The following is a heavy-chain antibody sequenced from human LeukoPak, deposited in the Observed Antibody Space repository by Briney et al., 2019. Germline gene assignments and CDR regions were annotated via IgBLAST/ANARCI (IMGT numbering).Heavy chain of an antibody. V-gene: IGHV4-4*07. Sequence: SETLSLTCTVSGGSISSYYWSWIRQPAGKGLGWIGRIYTSGSTNYNPSLKSRVTMSVDTSKNQFSPKLSSVTAADTAVYYCARAKAVYYYMDVWGKGTTVTVSS. D-gene: IGHD6-19*01. CDR2: IYTSGST. CDR1: GGSISSYY. CDR3: ARAKAVYYYMDV. J-gene: IGHJ6*03.